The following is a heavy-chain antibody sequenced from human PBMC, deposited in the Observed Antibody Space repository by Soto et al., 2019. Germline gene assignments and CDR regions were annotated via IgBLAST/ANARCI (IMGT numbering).Heavy chain of an antibody. Sequence: PGGSLRLSCTGSGFAFSSHPMSWVRQAPERGLEWVSGISDGGDLTYNADSVRGRFTISRDNSKNTLFLQMNSLRVEDTAVYYCARRAFGSSRSFDIWGQGTMVTVSS. CDR2: ISDGGDLT. J-gene: IGHJ3*02. CDR1: GFAFSSHP. CDR3: ARRAFGSSRSFDI. D-gene: IGHD6-6*01. V-gene: IGHV3-23*01.